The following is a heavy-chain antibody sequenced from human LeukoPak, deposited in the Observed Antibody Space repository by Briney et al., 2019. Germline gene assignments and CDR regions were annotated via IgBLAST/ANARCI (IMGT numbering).Heavy chain of an antibody. Sequence: SVKVSCKASGGTFSSYAISWARQAPGQGLEWMGGIIPIFGTANYAQKFQGRVTITADESTSTAYMELSSLRSEDTAVYYCAASIIPRAPFDYWGQGTLVTVSS. CDR1: GGTFSSYA. J-gene: IGHJ4*02. CDR2: IIPIFGTA. CDR3: AASIIPRAPFDY. V-gene: IGHV1-69*13. D-gene: IGHD3-10*01.